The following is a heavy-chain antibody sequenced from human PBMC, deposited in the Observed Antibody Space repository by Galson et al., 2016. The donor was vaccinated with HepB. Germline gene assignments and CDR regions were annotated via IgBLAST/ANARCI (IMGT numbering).Heavy chain of an antibody. V-gene: IGHV4-39*07. CDR2: ISNSGST. CDR1: GGSIRSSDYY. J-gene: IGHJ4*02. CDR3: TRGRGIAL. Sequence: SETLSLTCTVSGGSIRSSDYYWTWIRQHPGKGLEWIGEISNSGSTNHNPSLKSRVTISPDTSRNQFSLILTSVTAADTAVYYCTRGRGIALWGQGTLVTVSS.